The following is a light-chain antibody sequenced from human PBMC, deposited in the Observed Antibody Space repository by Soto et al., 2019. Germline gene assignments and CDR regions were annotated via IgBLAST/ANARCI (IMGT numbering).Light chain of an antibody. J-gene: IGLJ1*01. CDR1: SSDVGAYNF. CDR3: SSYTTSAPYV. V-gene: IGLV2-14*01. Sequence: QSALTQPASVSGSPGQSITSSCTGTSSDVGAYNFVSWYQHHPGRAPKLIIYEVTIRPSGVSNRFSGSKSGNTASLTISGLQAEDEADYYCSSYTTSAPYVFGSGTKVTV. CDR2: EVT.